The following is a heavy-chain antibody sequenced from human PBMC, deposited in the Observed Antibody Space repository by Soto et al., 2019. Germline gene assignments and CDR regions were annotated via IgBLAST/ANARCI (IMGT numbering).Heavy chain of an antibody. Sequence: GGSLRLSCAASGFTFNIYAMTWVRQAPGKWLEWVSTTGATGRTTYYSDSVKGRFTVSRDNSKNTLDLQMSNLRAEDTAVYYCATVHNTSRSFDYWGQGXLVTVYS. V-gene: IGHV3-23*01. D-gene: IGHD1-20*01. CDR2: TGATGRTT. CDR1: GFTFNIYA. CDR3: ATVHNTSRSFDY. J-gene: IGHJ4*02.